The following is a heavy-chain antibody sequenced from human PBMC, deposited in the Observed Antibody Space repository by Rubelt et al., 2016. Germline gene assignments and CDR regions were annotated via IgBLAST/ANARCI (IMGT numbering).Heavy chain of an antibody. V-gene: IGHV4-34*01. Sequence: QVQLRQWGAGLLTPSETLSLTCAVYGGSFSSYYWSWIRQSPGKGLAWIGEITPSGTTNYNPSLTSRVTISVDASKNQYALEVRSATAAETAVYYCAWGGDWKYRGGEDYWGQGTLVTVSS. CDR3: AWGGDWKYRGGEDY. J-gene: IGHJ4*02. CDR1: GGSFSSYY. CDR2: ITPSGTT. D-gene: IGHD1-7*01.